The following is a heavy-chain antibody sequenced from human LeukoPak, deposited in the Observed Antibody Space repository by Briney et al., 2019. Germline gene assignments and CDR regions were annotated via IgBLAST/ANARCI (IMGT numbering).Heavy chain of an antibody. CDR1: GFTVSDNY. D-gene: IGHD3-16*02. V-gene: IGHV3-66*01. CDR2: IYSEGST. CDR3: AKIRVSRYPHNGVDV. J-gene: IGHJ6*02. Sequence: GSLRLSCAASGFTVSDNYISWVRQAPGKGLQWVAFIYSEGSTFYADPLEGRFTLSRDTSKNTLSLQMDSLRVEDTAVYYCAKIRVSRYPHNGVDVWGQGATVIVAS.